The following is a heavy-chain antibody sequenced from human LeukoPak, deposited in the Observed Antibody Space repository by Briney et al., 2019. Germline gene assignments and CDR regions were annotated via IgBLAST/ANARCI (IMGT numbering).Heavy chain of an antibody. CDR2: MSGDGVVT. V-gene: IGHV3-23*01. CDR1: GFTFSDFA. CDR3: AKYPRDY. Sequence: GGSLRLSCAASGFTFSDFAMLWVRQAPGRGLEWVCFMSGDGVVTHYADSVKGRFTISRDNSKSTLYLQMNSLRAEDTAMYYCAKYPRDYWGQGTLVTVSS. J-gene: IGHJ4*02.